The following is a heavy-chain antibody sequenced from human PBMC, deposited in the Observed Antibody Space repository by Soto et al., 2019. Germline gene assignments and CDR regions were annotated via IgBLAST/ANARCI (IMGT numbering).Heavy chain of an antibody. J-gene: IGHJ4*02. CDR3: ARVGTGPDGNFDY. D-gene: IGHD1-26*01. V-gene: IGHV3-30-3*01. CDR2: ISYDGSNK. Sequence: QVQLVESGGGVVQPGRSLRLSCAASGFTFSSYAMHWVRQAPGRGLEWVAVISYDGSNKYYADSVKGRFTISRDNSKNTLYLQMHSLRAEDTAVYYGARVGTGPDGNFDYWGQGTLVTVSS. CDR1: GFTFSSYA.